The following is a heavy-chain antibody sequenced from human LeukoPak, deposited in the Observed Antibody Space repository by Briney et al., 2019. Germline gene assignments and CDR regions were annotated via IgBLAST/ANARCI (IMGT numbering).Heavy chain of an antibody. CDR2: IYYSGST. D-gene: IGHD6-13*01. J-gene: IGHJ4*02. V-gene: IGHV4-59*08. CDR1: GGSICSYF. CDR3: ARGTRVAAADFDY. Sequence: SETLSLTCTVSGGSICSYFWSWIRQPPGKGLEWIGYIYYSGSTNYNPSLKSRVTISVDTSKNQFSLKLSSVTAADTAVYYCARGTRVAAADFDYWGQGTLVTVSS.